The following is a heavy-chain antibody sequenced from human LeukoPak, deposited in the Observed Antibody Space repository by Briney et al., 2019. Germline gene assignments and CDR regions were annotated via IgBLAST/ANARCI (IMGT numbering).Heavy chain of an antibody. D-gene: IGHD5-12*01. V-gene: IGHV5-51*01. CDR2: IYPGDSDT. J-gene: IGHJ3*02. Sequence: GESLKISCEGSGYSFTSYWIGWGRQLPGKGLEWMGIIYPGDSDTRYSPSFQGQVTISADKSISTAYLQWSSLKASDTAMYYCARHRLRLNAFDIWGQGTMVTVSS. CDR3: ARHRLRLNAFDI. CDR1: GYSFTSYW.